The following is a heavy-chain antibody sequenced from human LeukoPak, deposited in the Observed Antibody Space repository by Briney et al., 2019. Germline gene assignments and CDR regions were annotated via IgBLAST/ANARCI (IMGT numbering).Heavy chain of an antibody. V-gene: IGHV3-7*01. J-gene: IGHJ6*03. Sequence: GGSLRLSCAASGFTFSSYWMSWVRQAPGKGLEWVANIKQDGSEKYYVDSVKGRFTISRDNAKNSLYLQMNSLRAEDTAVYYCARQGMSGYDSSPVYYYMDVWGKGTTVSVSS. D-gene: IGHD5-12*01. CDR2: IKQDGSEK. CDR3: ARQGMSGYDSSPVYYYMDV. CDR1: GFTFSSYW.